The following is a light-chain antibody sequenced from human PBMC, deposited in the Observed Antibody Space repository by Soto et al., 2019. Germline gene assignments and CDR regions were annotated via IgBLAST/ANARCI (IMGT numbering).Light chain of an antibody. J-gene: IGKJ1*01. V-gene: IGKV3-15*01. CDR2: GAS. Sequence: EIVMTQSPATLSVSPGERATLSCRASQRVSSNLAWYQQKPGQAPRLLIYGASTRATGIPARFSGSGSGTEFTLTISSLQSEYFAVYYCQQYNNWGTFGQGTKVEIK. CDR3: QQYNNWGT. CDR1: QRVSSN.